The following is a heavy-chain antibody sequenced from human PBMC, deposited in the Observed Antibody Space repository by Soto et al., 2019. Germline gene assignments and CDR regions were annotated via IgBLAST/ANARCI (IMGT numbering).Heavy chain of an antibody. CDR1: GGTFSSYA. CDR3: ARNPRAVAAMHMDV. Sequence: QVQLVQSGAEVKKPGSSVKVSCKASGGTFSSYAFNWVRQAPGQGLEWMGRIIPILGIGDYAQRFQGRVTITAEKSTSTVYRELSSLRSEDTAVYYCARNPRAVAAMHMDVWGKGTMVTVSS. CDR2: IIPILGIG. J-gene: IGHJ6*03. V-gene: IGHV1-69*04. D-gene: IGHD6-19*01.